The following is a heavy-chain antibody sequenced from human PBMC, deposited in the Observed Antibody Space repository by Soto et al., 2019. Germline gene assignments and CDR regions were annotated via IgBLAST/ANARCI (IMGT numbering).Heavy chain of an antibody. CDR1: GFTFSSYW. CDR2: IKQDGSEK. Sequence: EVQLVESGGGLVQPGGSLRLSCAASGFTFSSYWMRWVRQAPGKGLEWVTNIKQDGSEKYYVDSVKGRFTISRDNAKNSLYLQMNSLRAEDTAVYYCAREGGYCSSTSCYYYYGMYVWGQGTTVTVSS. J-gene: IGHJ6*02. CDR3: AREGGYCSSTSCYYYYGMYV. D-gene: IGHD2-2*01. V-gene: IGHV3-7*05.